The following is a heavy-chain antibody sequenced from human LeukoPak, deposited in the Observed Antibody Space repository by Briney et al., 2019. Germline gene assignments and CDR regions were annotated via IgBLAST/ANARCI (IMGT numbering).Heavy chain of an antibody. V-gene: IGHV4-34*01. Sequence: SETLSLTCAVYGGSFSGYYWSWIRQPPGKGLEWIGEINHSGSTNYNPSLKSRVTISVDTSKNQFSLKLSSVTAADTAVYYCARGPSGGREDSSGWYFDYWGQGTLVTVSS. CDR3: ARGPSGGREDSSGWYFDY. CDR2: INHSGST. D-gene: IGHD6-19*01. CDR1: GGSFSGYY. J-gene: IGHJ4*02.